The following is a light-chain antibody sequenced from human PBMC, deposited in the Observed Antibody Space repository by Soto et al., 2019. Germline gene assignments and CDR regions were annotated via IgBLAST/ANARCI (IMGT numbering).Light chain of an antibody. Sequence: QSVLTQPASVSGSPGQSITISCTGTSSGVGGYNYVSWYQQRPGKAPKLMIYEVSNRPSGVSNRFSGSKSGNTASLTISGLQAEDEADYFCATWDDSLNGFYVFGTGTKVTVL. CDR1: SSGVGGYNY. J-gene: IGLJ1*01. CDR3: ATWDDSLNGFYV. V-gene: IGLV2-14*01. CDR2: EVS.